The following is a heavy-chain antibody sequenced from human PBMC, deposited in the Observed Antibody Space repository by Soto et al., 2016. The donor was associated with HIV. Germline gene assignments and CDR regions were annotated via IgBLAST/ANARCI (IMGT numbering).Heavy chain of an antibody. Sequence: VQLRESGPGQVKPSQSLSVTCNVSGDSIANGGYYWSWIRQFPGKGLQWIGYVTYTGSTFYNPSLRSRVSISVDTSSNHFSLLVRSVTVADTATYYCAREPSQGAQSRIDYWGQGIFVTVSS. CDR1: GDSIANGGYY. CDR3: AREPSQGAQSRIDY. D-gene: IGHD4-4*01. J-gene: IGHJ4*02. CDR2: VTYTGST. V-gene: IGHV4-31*03.